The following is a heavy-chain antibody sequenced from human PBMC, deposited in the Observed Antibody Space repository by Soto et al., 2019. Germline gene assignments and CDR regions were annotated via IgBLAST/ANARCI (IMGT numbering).Heavy chain of an antibody. CDR3: HTPHGRNAFDI. CDR1: GFTFSNAW. D-gene: IGHD2-8*01. Sequence: GGSLRLSCATSGFTFSNAWMAWVRQAPGKGLEWVGRIKSIADGGTTNYAAPVKGRFSISRHDSENTLYLQMNSLRVEDTGIYYCHTPHGRNAFDIWGPGTVVTVSS. CDR2: IKSIADGGTT. V-gene: IGHV3-15*01. J-gene: IGHJ3*02.